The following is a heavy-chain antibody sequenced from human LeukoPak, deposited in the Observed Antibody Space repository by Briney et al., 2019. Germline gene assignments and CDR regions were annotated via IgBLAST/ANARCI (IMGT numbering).Heavy chain of an antibody. CDR2: IYYSGST. V-gene: IGHV4-39*07. CDR1: GGSISSSSYY. J-gene: IGHJ2*01. Sequence: SETLSLTCTVSGGSISSSSYYWGWIRQPPGKGLEWIGSIYYSGSTYYNPSLKSRVTISVDTSKNQFSLKLNSVAAADTAVYYCASPPPENYYDSSGYGWYFDLWGRGTLVTVSS. D-gene: IGHD3-22*01. CDR3: ASPPPENYYDSSGYGWYFDL.